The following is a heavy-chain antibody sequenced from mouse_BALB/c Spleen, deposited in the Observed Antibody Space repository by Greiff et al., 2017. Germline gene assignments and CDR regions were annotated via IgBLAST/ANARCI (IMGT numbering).Heavy chain of an antibody. CDR3: ARRYYGSSSYYFDY. V-gene: IGHV1S135*01. CDR2: IDPYNGGT. CDR1: GYSFTDYN. D-gene: IGHD1-1*01. Sequence: HLVESGPELVKPGASVKVSCKASGYSFTDYNMYWVKQSHGKSLEWIGYIDPYNGGTSYNQKFKGKATLTVDKSSSTAFMHLNSLTSEDSAVYYCARRYYGSSSYYFDYWGQGTTLTVSS. J-gene: IGHJ2*01.